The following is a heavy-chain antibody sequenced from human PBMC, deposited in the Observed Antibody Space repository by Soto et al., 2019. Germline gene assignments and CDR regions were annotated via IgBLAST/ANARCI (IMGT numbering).Heavy chain of an antibody. Sequence: SVKVSCKASGYTFTSYDINCVLQSSLRWLEWMGWMNPNSGNTGYAQKFQGRVTMTRNTSISTAYMELSSLRSEDTAVYYCARDVLDTAMVTRPLAFDIWGQGTMVTVSS. CDR3: ARDVLDTAMVTRPLAFDI. V-gene: IGHV1-8*01. CDR2: MNPNSGNT. J-gene: IGHJ3*02. D-gene: IGHD5-18*01. CDR1: GYTFTSYD.